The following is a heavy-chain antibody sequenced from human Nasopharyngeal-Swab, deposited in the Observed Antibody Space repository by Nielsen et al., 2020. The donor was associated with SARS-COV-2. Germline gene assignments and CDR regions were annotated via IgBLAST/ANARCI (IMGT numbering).Heavy chain of an antibody. CDR1: GFTFNNYN. CDR3: AGDGLDYDFWSAYFMDV. V-gene: IGHV3-21*01. Sequence: GESLKIPCAASGFTFNNYNFNWVRQAPGKGLEWVSSISSSSYIYYADSVKGRFTISRDNAKNSLYLQMNSLRGEDTAVYYCAGDGLDYDFWSAYFMDVWGQGTTVNVSS. CDR2: ISSSSYI. D-gene: IGHD3-3*01. J-gene: IGHJ6*02.